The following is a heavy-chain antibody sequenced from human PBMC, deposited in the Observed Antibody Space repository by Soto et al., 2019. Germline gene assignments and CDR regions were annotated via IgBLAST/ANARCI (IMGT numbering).Heavy chain of an antibody. CDR2: SSGTGAVI. CDR1: GVRFSDYY. D-gene: IGHD3-10*01. CDR3: ARIGEFYGTGSYAHFDVFDI. V-gene: IGHV3-11*01. Sequence: QGQLVESVGAFVQPGGALRLSCAASGVRFSDYYMNWVRQAPGKGLEWIAYSSGTGAVIYYADSVQGRITISRDNPKNTMYLQMDMLRSEDTAVYYCARIGEFYGTGSYAHFDVFDIWGQGTLVTVSS. J-gene: IGHJ3*02.